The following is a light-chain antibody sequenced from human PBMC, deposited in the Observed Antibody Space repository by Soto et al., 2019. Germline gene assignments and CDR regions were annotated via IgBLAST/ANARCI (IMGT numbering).Light chain of an antibody. V-gene: IGLV3-21*02. Sequence: SYELTQPPSVSVAPGQTARITCGGNNIGSTSVHWYQQKPGQAPVLVVYGDSDRPSGIPERFSGSNSGNTATLTIYRVEAGDEADYYCQVWNSTSDHVVFGGGTKLTVL. CDR3: QVWNSTSDHVV. CDR2: GDS. CDR1: NIGSTS. J-gene: IGLJ2*01.